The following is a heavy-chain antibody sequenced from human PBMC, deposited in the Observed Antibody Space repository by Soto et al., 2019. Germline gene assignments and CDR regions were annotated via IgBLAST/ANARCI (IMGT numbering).Heavy chain of an antibody. CDR3: AKNPGYGSGSYPDY. V-gene: IGHV3-23*01. D-gene: IGHD3-10*01. CDR1: GFTFSTYA. Sequence: GGSLRLSCAASGFTFSTYAMSWVRQAPGKGLEWVSAISGSGTTTYYADSVRGRFTISRDNSKNTLYLQMNSLRAEDTAVYYCAKNPGYGSGSYPDYWGQGTLVTVSS. CDR2: ISGSGTTT. J-gene: IGHJ4*02.